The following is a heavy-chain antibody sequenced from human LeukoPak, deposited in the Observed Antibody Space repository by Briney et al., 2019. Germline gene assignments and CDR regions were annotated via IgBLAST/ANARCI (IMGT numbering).Heavy chain of an antibody. Sequence: GGSLRLSCAASGFTFSSYAMSWVRQAPGKGLEWVSAISGSGGSTYYADSVKGRFTVFRDNSKNTLYLQMNSLRAEDTAVYYCAKARHCYDSSGQPEIDAFDIWGQGTMVTVSS. V-gene: IGHV3-23*01. D-gene: IGHD3-22*01. CDR3: AKARHCYDSSGQPEIDAFDI. CDR1: GFTFSSYA. CDR2: ISGSGGST. J-gene: IGHJ3*02.